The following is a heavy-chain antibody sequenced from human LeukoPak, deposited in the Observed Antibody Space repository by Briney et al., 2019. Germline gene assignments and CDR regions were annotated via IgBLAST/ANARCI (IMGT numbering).Heavy chain of an antibody. Sequence: SETLSLTCTVSGGSISSYYWSWIRQAPGKGLERIGYIYYSGSTNYNPSLESRVTISVDTSKSQFSLKLNSVTAADTAVYYCARVTYSSSWPTFDYWGQGTLVTVSS. J-gene: IGHJ4*02. V-gene: IGHV4-59*01. CDR1: GGSISSYY. CDR3: ARVTYSSSWPTFDY. CDR2: IYYSGST. D-gene: IGHD6-13*01.